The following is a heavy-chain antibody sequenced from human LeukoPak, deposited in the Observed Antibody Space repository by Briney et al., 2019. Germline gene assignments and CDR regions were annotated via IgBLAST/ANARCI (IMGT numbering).Heavy chain of an antibody. Sequence: SETLSPTCTVPSGSLSSYYWSWIRQSPGKGLEWVGFIYYSGNTNYNPSLKSRVTISIDTSKNQFSLKLSSVTAADTAVHYCARVKLSYANDLSTFDIWGQGTMVTVSS. J-gene: IGHJ3*02. CDR3: ARVKLSYANDLSTFDI. D-gene: IGHD3-16*01. CDR2: IYYSGNT. V-gene: IGHV4-59*01. CDR1: SGSLSSYY.